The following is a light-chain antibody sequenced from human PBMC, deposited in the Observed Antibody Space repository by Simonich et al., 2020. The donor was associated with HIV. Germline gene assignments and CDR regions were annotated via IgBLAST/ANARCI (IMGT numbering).Light chain of an antibody. CDR2: AAS. V-gene: IGKV1-39*01. CDR1: QSISRY. CDR3: QESYSTWT. Sequence: DIQMTQSPSSLSASVGDRVNITCRASQSISRYLNWYQQKPGKSPKLLIYAASSLQSGVPSRFSGSGSGTDFTLTISSLQPEDFATYYCQESYSTWTFGQGTKVEIK. J-gene: IGKJ1*01.